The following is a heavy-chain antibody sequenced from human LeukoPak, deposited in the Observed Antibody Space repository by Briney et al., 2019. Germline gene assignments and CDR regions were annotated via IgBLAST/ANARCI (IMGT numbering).Heavy chain of an antibody. CDR2: IHYSGST. Sequence: SETLSLTCNVSGGSISNYYYWAWIRQPPGKGLEWIGSIHYSGSTWHNPSLKSRVTMSVDTSKNLFSLNLRSVTAADTAVYFCAGELATTIRIFDYWGQGTLVAVSS. V-gene: IGHV4-39*07. CDR1: GGSISNYYY. J-gene: IGHJ4*02. CDR3: AGELATTIRIFDY. D-gene: IGHD4-17*01.